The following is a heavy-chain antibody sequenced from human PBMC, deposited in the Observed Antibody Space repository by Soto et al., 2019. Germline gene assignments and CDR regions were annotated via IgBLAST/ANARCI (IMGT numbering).Heavy chain of an antibody. J-gene: IGHJ4*02. D-gene: IGHD6-6*01. CDR2: IIPIFGSA. V-gene: IGHV1-69*01. CDR1: GGTFRSYA. Sequence: QVQLVQSGAEVKKPGSSVKVSCKASGGTFRSYALSWVRQAPGQGLEWMGGIIPIFGSANYGQKFQGRVTITADESTSTAYMELSSLRSEDTAVYYCASGGRIGGRRIDYWGQGTLVTVSS. CDR3: ASGGRIGGRRIDY.